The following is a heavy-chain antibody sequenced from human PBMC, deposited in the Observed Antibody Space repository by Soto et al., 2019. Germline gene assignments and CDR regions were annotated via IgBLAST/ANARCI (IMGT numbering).Heavy chain of an antibody. CDR2: ISSSGGST. CDR3: AKIYGDYEGDYFFDY. Sequence: EVHLLESGGGLVQPGGSLRLSCAASGFTFSNYAMSWVRQAAGKGLEWVSGISSSGGSTDYADSVKGRFTISRDNSKNTVYLRMNSLRVEDTAIYFCAKIYGDYEGDYFFDYWGQGTLVTVSS. D-gene: IGHD4-17*01. V-gene: IGHV3-23*01. CDR1: GFTFSNYA. J-gene: IGHJ4*02.